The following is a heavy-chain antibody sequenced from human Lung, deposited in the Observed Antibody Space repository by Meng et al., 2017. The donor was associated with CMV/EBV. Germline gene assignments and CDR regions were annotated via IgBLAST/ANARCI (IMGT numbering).Heavy chain of an antibody. J-gene: IGHJ6*02. CDR2: INHSGST. Sequence: LXCAVYGGSFSGYYWSWIRQPPGKGLEWIGEINHSGSTNYNPSLKSRVIITVDTSKNQFSLKLSTVTAAETAVYYCARTTYDFWSGIYYYYYYGMDVXGQGXTVTVSS. CDR1: GGSFSGYY. V-gene: IGHV4-34*01. D-gene: IGHD3-3*01. CDR3: ARTTYDFWSGIYYYYYYGMDV.